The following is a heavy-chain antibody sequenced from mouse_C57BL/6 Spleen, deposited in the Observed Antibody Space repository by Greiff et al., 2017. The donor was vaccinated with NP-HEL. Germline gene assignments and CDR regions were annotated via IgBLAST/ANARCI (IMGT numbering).Heavy chain of an antibody. D-gene: IGHD1-1*01. Sequence: QVQLQQSGAELVRPGASVTLSCKASGYTFTDYEMHWVKQTPVHGLEWIGAIDPETGGTAYNQKFKGKAILTADRSSSTAYMELRSLTSEDSAVYYCTRGGSEEYYFDYWGQGTTLTVSS. J-gene: IGHJ2*01. V-gene: IGHV1-15*01. CDR1: GYTFTDYE. CDR2: IDPETGGT. CDR3: TRGGSEEYYFDY.